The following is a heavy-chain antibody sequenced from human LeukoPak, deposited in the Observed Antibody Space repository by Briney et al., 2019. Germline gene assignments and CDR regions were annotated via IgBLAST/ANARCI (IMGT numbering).Heavy chain of an antibody. V-gene: IGHV1-18*01. D-gene: IGHD6-13*01. Sequence: GASVKVSCKASGYTFTSYGISWVRQAPGQGLEWMGRISAYNGNTNYAQKLQGRVTMTTDTSTSTAYMELGSLRSDDTAVYYCARVSGTGYSSSWYDSPDYWGQGTLVTVSS. CDR1: GYTFTSYG. CDR3: ARVSGTGYSSSWYDSPDY. CDR2: ISAYNGNT. J-gene: IGHJ4*02.